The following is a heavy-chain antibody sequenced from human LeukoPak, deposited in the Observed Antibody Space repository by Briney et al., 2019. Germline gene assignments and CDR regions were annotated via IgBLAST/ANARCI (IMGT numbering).Heavy chain of an antibody. Sequence: GGSLRLSCAASGFNLNSYMLNWVRQAPGKGLEWVSSISSSGSYIYYADSLKGRFTISRDNAKNSLYLQMNSLRVEDMAVYYCARDLAGYSSGPPWGYWGQGTLVTVSS. CDR2: ISSSGSYI. D-gene: IGHD6-19*01. CDR1: GFNLNSYM. J-gene: IGHJ4*02. V-gene: IGHV3-21*01. CDR3: ARDLAGYSSGPPWGY.